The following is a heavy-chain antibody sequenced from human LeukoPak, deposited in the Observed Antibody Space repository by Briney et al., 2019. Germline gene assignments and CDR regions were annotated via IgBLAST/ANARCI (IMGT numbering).Heavy chain of an antibody. Sequence: GQSLRLSCAASGFTFSSYWMHCVRQAPGKGLVWVSRIKSDGSSTSYADSVKGRFTISRDNAKNTVYLQMNSLRAEDTAVYYCATSRTFDYWGQGTLVTVSS. CDR1: GFTFSSYW. J-gene: IGHJ4*02. V-gene: IGHV3-74*01. CDR3: ATSRTFDY. CDR2: IKSDGSST.